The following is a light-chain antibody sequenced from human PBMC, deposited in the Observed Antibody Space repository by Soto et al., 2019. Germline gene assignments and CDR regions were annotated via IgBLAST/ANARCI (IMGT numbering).Light chain of an antibody. CDR3: QQDYNLPYT. V-gene: IGKV3D-7*01. CDR1: QSVSSSY. CDR2: GAS. Sequence: EIVMTQSPATLSLSPGERATLSCRASQSVSSSYLSWYQQKPGKAPRLLIYGASTRATGIPARFSGSGSGTAFTLTISSLQPEDFAVYYCQQDYNLPYTFGPGTKLEIK. J-gene: IGKJ2*01.